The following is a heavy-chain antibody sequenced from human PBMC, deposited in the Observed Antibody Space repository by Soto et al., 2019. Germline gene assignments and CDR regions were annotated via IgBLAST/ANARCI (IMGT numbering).Heavy chain of an antibody. V-gene: IGHV3-21*01. Sequence: EVQLVESGGGLVKPGGSLRLSCAASGFTFSSYSMNWVRQAPGKGLEWVSSITITSSYIYYADSVKGRFTISRDNAKNALFLKLNGLRPEDPPVYYCARDRDRGSHYYYGMAVWAQGPMVTSSS. CDR3: ARDRDRGSHYYYGMAV. J-gene: IGHJ6*02. CDR1: GFTFSSYS. D-gene: IGHD1-26*01. CDR2: ITITSSYI.